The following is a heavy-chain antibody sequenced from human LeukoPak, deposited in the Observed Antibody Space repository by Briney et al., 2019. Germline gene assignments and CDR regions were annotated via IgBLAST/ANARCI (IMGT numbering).Heavy chain of an antibody. V-gene: IGHV4-59*12. CDR3: ARGGSRTWDYNYSYYMDV. CDR2: IYYSGST. Sequence: SETLSLTCTVSGGSISSYYWSWIRQPPGKGLEWIGYIYYSGSTNYNPSLKSRVTISVDTSKNQFSLKLNSVTAADTAVYYCARGGSRTWDYNYSYYMDVWGKGTTVTVSS. CDR1: GGSISSYY. J-gene: IGHJ6*03. D-gene: IGHD2-2*01.